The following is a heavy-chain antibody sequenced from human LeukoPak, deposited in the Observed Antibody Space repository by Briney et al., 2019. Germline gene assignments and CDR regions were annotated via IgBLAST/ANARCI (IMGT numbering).Heavy chain of an antibody. Sequence: SETLSLTCAVSGAFITNSNWWSWVRQPPGKGLEWIGEIYHSGSTSYNPSLKSRVTISVDKSKNEFSLNLSSVTAADTAVYYCARALGAPYGMDVWGKGTTVTVSS. CDR1: GAFITNSNW. CDR2: IYHSGST. V-gene: IGHV4-4*02. J-gene: IGHJ6*04. CDR3: ARALGAPYGMDV. D-gene: IGHD3-16*01.